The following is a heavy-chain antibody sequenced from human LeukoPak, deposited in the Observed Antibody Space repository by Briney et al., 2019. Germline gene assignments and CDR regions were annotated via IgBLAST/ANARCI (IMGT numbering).Heavy chain of an antibody. CDR2: IWNDGSNK. CDR3: ARDRYYYDSSGWFYFDY. J-gene: IGHJ4*02. Sequence: GGPLRLSCEASGFTFSSYGRPWVRQAPGKGLGWVAVIWNDGSNKYYVYSVKGRFTISRDNSKNTLYLQMNSLRAEDTAVYYCARDRYYYDSSGWFYFDYWGQGTLVTVSS. D-gene: IGHD3-22*01. V-gene: IGHV3-33*01. CDR1: GFTFSSYG.